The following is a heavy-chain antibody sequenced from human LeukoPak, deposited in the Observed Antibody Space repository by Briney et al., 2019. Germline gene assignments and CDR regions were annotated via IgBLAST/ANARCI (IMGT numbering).Heavy chain of an antibody. CDR2: INLDGSEK. D-gene: IGHD7-27*01. V-gene: IGHV3-7*04. Sequence: GGSLTLSCAGSGFSFSGYWINWVRQAPGGGLEWVASINLDGSEKYSVDSVKGRFTISRDNAKNSLYLQMNSLRAEDTAVYYCARDNWGFDIWGQGTMVTVSS. CDR1: GFSFSGYW. CDR3: ARDNWGFDI. J-gene: IGHJ3*02.